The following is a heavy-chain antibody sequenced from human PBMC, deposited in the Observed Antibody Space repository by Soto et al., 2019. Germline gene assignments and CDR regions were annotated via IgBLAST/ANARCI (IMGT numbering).Heavy chain of an antibody. V-gene: IGHV1-24*01. D-gene: IGHD3-10*02. CDR3: FFQAEDGIRDVRSVSAFLLNRSSDL. CDR1: GYTLTELS. CDR2: FDHEDGET. J-gene: IGHJ2*01. Sequence: SGYTLTELSMHWVRQAPGKGLEWKGGFDHEDGETIYSQKFQGRVTMTEDTSTDTAYMELSSLRSEDTAVYFFFFQAEDGIRDVRSVSAFLLNRSSDL.